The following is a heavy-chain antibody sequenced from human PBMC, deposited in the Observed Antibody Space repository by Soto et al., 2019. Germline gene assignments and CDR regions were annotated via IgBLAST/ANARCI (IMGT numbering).Heavy chain of an antibody. Sequence: QVQLVESGGGVVQPGRSLRLSCAASGFTFSSYAMHWVRQAPGKGLEWVAVISYDGSNKYYADSVKGRFTMSRDNSKNTLYLQMNSLRAEDTAVYYCARVEMATTNPYYFDYWGQGTLVTVSS. CDR2: ISYDGSNK. CDR3: ARVEMATTNPYYFDY. J-gene: IGHJ4*02. V-gene: IGHV3-30-3*01. CDR1: GFTFSSYA. D-gene: IGHD2-21*01.